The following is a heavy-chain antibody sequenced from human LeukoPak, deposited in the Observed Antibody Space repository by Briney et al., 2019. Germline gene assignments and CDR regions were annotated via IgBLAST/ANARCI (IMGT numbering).Heavy chain of an antibody. Sequence: SETLSLTCTVSGGSISSSSYYWGWIRQPPGKGLEWIGSIYYSGSTNYNPSLKSRVTISVDTSKNQFSLKLSSVTAADTAVYYCAKYNGSYGYFDYWGQGTLVTVSS. V-gene: IGHV4-39*07. J-gene: IGHJ4*02. CDR1: GGSISSSSYY. CDR2: IYYSGST. D-gene: IGHD1-26*01. CDR3: AKYNGSYGYFDY.